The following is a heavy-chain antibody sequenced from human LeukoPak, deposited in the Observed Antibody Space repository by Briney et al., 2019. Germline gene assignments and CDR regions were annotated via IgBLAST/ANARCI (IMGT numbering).Heavy chain of an antibody. CDR1: GGSIKNYY. J-gene: IGHJ6*02. V-gene: IGHV4-59*01. CDR3: ARQSDPYYHYGLDF. Sequence: SESLSLTCALSGGSIKNYYWSWIRQPLGKGLEWIGYVYYTGTTSYNPSLKSRVTISIETSKNQFSLTLNSVTAADTAVYHCARQSDPYYHYGLDFWGHGTTVIVS. CDR2: VYYTGTT.